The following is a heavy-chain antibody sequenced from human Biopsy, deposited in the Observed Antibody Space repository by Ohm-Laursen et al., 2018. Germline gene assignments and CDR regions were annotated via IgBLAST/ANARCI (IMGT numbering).Heavy chain of an antibody. J-gene: IGHJ4*02. V-gene: IGHV4-38-2*01. D-gene: IGHD3-9*01. CDR3: ASRSLFFRYFAS. Sequence: GTLSLTCSVSVYSVSHDYFWSWIRHPPGEGLEGIGSIYHGSGTSYNPSVETRVAITIDKAKNEFSLRIDSVTAADTAVYYCASRSLFFRYFASWGQGTPVTVSS. CDR1: VYSVSHDYF. CDR2: IYHGSGT.